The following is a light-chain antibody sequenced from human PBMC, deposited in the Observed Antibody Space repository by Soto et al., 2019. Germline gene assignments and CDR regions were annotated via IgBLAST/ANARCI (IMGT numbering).Light chain of an antibody. Sequence: ESVLTQSPGTLSLSPGERATLSCRASQSVSSSYLAWYQQKPGQAPRLLIYGASSRATGIPDRFSGSGSGTDFTLTISRLEPEDFAVYYCHQYGSSPSLTFGGGTKVEIK. CDR1: QSVSSSY. CDR2: GAS. J-gene: IGKJ4*01. V-gene: IGKV3-20*01. CDR3: HQYGSSPSLT.